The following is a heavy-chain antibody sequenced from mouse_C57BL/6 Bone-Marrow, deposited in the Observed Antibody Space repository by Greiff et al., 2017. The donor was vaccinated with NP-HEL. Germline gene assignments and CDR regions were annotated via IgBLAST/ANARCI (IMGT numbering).Heavy chain of an antibody. Sequence: VQLQQSGAELARPGASVKLSCKASGYTFTSYGISWVKQRTGQGLEWIGEIYPRSGNTYYNEKFKGKATLTADKSYSTAYMELRSLTSEDSAVYFCARDYYGSSYVWYFDVWGTGTTVTVSS. CDR3: ARDYYGSSYVWYFDV. CDR2: IYPRSGNT. J-gene: IGHJ1*03. V-gene: IGHV1-81*01. D-gene: IGHD1-1*01. CDR1: GYTFTSYG.